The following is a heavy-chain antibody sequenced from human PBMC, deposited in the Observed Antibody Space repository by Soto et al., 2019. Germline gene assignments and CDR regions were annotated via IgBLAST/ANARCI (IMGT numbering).Heavy chain of an antibody. J-gene: IGHJ4*02. D-gene: IGHD3-22*01. Sequence: PEGSLRLSCAASGFTFSSYAMSWVRQAPGKGLEWVSAISGSGGSTYYADSVKGRFTISRDNSKNTLYLQMNSLRAEDTSVYYCARIHYYDSSGYLGYWGQGTLVTVSS. CDR3: ARIHYYDSSGYLGY. CDR2: ISGSGGST. CDR1: GFTFSSYA. V-gene: IGHV3-23*01.